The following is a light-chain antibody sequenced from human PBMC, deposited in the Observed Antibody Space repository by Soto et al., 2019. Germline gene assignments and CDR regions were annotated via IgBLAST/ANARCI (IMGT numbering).Light chain of an antibody. CDR2: DVG. CDR1: SSDVGGYNY. Sequence: QSALTQPASVSGSPGQSITISCTGTSSDVGGYNYVSWYQQHPGKAPKLMIYDVGNRPSGVSNRFSGSKSGNTASLTISGLQAEDEADYYCSSYTSSSTPHVVFGGGTKLTVL. V-gene: IGLV2-14*01. J-gene: IGLJ2*01. CDR3: SSYTSSSTPHVV.